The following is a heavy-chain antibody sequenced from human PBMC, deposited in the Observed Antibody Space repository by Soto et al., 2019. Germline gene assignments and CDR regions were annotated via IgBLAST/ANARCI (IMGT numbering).Heavy chain of an antibody. V-gene: IGHV2-5*02. J-gene: IGHJ4*02. CDR3: AHRALYSGSYWDGGYFDT. CDR2: IYWDDDK. Sequence: QITLRESGPTRVRPTQPLTLTCDFSGFSLTTSGVGVAWIRQPPGKAPEWLAVIYWDDDKRYSPTLKSRLTSTKGPSNNQVVLTMTNMDPVDTGTYYCAHRALYSGSYWDGGYFDTLGQGTPVTVSS. D-gene: IGHD1-26*01. CDR1: GFSLTTSGVG.